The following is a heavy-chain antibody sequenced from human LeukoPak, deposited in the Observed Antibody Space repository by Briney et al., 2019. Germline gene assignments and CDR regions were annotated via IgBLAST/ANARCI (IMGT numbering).Heavy chain of an antibody. J-gene: IGHJ4*02. CDR3: AKGNSGWYSVPGDY. D-gene: IGHD6-19*01. CDR2: ISWNSGSI. Sequence: GGSLRLSCAASGFTFDDYAVHWVRQAPGKGLEWVSGISWNSGSIGYADSVKGRFTISRDNAKNSLYLQMNSLRAEDTALYYCAKGNSGWYSVPGDYWGQGTLVTVSS. CDR1: GFTFDDYA. V-gene: IGHV3-9*01.